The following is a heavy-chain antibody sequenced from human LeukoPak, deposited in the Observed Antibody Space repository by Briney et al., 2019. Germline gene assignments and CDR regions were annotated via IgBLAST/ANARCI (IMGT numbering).Heavy chain of an antibody. J-gene: IGHJ4*02. CDR2: INWNGGST. Sequence: GGSLRLSCAASGFTFSNAWMSWVRHAPGKGLEWVSGINWNGGSTGYADSVKGRFTISRDNAKNSLYLQMNSLRAEDTALYYCARAVWGVGASDFWGQGTLVTVSS. D-gene: IGHD1-26*01. CDR1: GFTFSNAW. CDR3: ARAVWGVGASDF. V-gene: IGHV3-20*04.